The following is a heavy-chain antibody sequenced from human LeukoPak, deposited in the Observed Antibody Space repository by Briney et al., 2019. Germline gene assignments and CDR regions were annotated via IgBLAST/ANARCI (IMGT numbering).Heavy chain of an antibody. D-gene: IGHD4/OR15-4a*01. CDR2: IRYDGSRK. J-gene: IGHJ3*02. CDR1: GFIFRSYG. Sequence: GGSLRLSCAASGFIFRSYGMHWVRQAPDKGLEGVAFIRYDGSRKYYAESVKGRFTISRDNSKNTLYLQMNGLRAEDTAMYYCAKVSLNMVNDAFDIWGQGTMVSVSS. CDR3: AKVSLNMVNDAFDI. V-gene: IGHV3-30*02.